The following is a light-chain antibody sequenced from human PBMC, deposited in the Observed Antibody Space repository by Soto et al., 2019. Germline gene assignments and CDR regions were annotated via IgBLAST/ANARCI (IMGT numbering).Light chain of an antibody. V-gene: IGKV3-11*01. CDR2: DAT. J-gene: IGKJ4*01. CDR3: QQRNQWPPVT. CDR1: PSVSNS. Sequence: ESVLTQSPATLSLSPGERATLSCRASPSVSNSLAWYQHKPGQAPRLLIYDATNRAPGVPTRFSGSGSGTDFTLTISSLEPEDFAVYYCQQRNQWPPVTFGGGTRVEIK.